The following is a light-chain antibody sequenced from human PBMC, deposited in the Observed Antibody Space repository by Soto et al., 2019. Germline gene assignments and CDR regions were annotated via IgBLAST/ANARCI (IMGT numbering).Light chain of an antibody. Sequence: LTQPASVSGSPGQSITISCTGTSSDVGNYNLVSWYQQHPGKAPKLMIYEVSKRPSGVSSHFSGSKSGNTASLTISGLQAEDEADYYCCSYAGSNTFVFGTGTKVT. CDR2: EVS. CDR3: CSYAGSNTFV. CDR1: SSDVGNYNL. V-gene: IGLV2-23*02. J-gene: IGLJ1*01.